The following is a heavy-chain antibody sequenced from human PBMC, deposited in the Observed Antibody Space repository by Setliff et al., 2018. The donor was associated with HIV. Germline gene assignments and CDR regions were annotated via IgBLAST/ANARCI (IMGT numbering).Heavy chain of an antibody. Sequence: SLRLSCTASGFTFDDYAMSWVRQAPGKGLGWVGFVRSKAYGGTTEYAASVKGRFTISRDDFKSIAYLQMNSLKTEDTAVYYCNRSWFGAYNWGRGTLVTVSS. CDR1: GFTFDDYA. V-gene: IGHV3-49*04. D-gene: IGHD3-10*01. CDR3: NRSWFGAYN. J-gene: IGHJ4*02. CDR2: VRSKAYGGTT.